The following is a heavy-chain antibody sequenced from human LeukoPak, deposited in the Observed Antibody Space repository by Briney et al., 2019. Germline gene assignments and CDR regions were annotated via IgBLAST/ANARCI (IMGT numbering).Heavy chain of an antibody. CDR3: ARCGDGLPCDFDY. D-gene: IGHD3-10*01. CDR2: ISGTGGFT. CDR1: GFTFSSYG. J-gene: IGHJ4*02. Sequence: PGGSLRLSCVGSGFTFSSYGMGWVRQAPGKGLEWVSGISGTGGFTYEADAVKGRFTISRDNAKNSLYLQMNSLRAEDTAVYYCARCGDGLPCDFDYWGQGTPVTVSS. V-gene: IGHV3-21*01.